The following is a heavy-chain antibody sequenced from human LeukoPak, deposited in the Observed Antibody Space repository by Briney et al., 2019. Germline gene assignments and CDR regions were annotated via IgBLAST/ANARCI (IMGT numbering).Heavy chain of an antibody. V-gene: IGHV5-51*01. CDR2: IYPGDSDT. J-gene: IGHJ4*02. D-gene: IGHD5-12*01. CDR3: ASHQTNSGYDNFDY. Sequence: GESLKISCKGSGYSFTRYWIGWVRQLPGKGLEGMGIIYPGDSDTRYSPSFQGQVTISADKSISTAYLQWSSLKASDTAMYYCASHQTNSGYDNFDYWGQGTLVTVSS. CDR1: GYSFTRYW.